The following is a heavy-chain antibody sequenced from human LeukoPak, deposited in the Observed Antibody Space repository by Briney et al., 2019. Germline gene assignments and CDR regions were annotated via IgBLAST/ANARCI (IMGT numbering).Heavy chain of an antibody. J-gene: IGHJ4*02. V-gene: IGHV4-34*01. CDR2: INQSGST. CDR3: ARANTFGGVIAYDY. CDR1: GGSFSGYH. Sequence: PSETLSPTCAVSGGSFSGYHWTWIRQPPGKGLEWIGEINQSGSTNYNPSLKSRVTISVDTSKNQLSLKLSSVSGADTAVYYCARANTFGGVIAYDYWGQGTLVTVSS. D-gene: IGHD3-16*02.